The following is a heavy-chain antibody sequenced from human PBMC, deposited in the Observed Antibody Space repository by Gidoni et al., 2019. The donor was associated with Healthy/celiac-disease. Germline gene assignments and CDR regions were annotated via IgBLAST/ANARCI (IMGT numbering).Heavy chain of an antibody. D-gene: IGHD3-10*01. CDR3: VKEGSWILWFGDYHDY. CDR1: GFSFSSYA. CDR2: ISSNGGST. Sequence: EVQLVESGGGWVQPGGSLRLSCSASGFSFSSYAMHWVRQAPGKGLEYVSAISSNGGSTYYADSVKGRFTISRDNSKNTLYLQMSSLRAEDTAVYYCVKEGSWILWFGDYHDYWGQGTLVTVSS. J-gene: IGHJ4*02. V-gene: IGHV3-64D*06.